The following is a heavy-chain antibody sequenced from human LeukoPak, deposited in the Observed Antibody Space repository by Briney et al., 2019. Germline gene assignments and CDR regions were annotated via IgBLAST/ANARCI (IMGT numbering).Heavy chain of an antibody. CDR2: INHSGST. D-gene: IGHD2-2*02. V-gene: IGHV4-34*01. Sequence: SETLSLTCAVYGGSFSGYYWSRIRQPPGKGLEWIGEINHSGSTNYNPSLKSRVTISVDTSKNQFSLKLSSVTAADTAVYYCARAPPIRFFDYWGQGTLVTVSS. J-gene: IGHJ4*02. CDR1: GGSFSGYY. CDR3: ARAPPIRFFDY.